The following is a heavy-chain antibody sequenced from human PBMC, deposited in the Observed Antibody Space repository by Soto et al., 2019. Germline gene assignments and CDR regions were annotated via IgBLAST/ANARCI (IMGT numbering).Heavy chain of an antibody. J-gene: IGHJ4*02. V-gene: IGHV3-9*01. D-gene: IGHD3-16*01. Sequence: LRLSCAVSGFTFDDNAMHWVRQAPEKGLEWVSGINWKSDIGYADSVEGRFTISRDNAENSLYLQMNSLRAEDTALYYCAISQDRGGRTTFIYWGQGTQVTVSS. CDR1: GFTFDDNA. CDR2: INWKSDI. CDR3: AISQDRGGRTTFIY.